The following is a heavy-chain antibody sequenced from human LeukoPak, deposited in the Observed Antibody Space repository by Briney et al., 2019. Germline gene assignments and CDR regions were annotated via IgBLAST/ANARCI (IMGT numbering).Heavy chain of an antibody. D-gene: IGHD3-16*01. CDR3: ARGLYDYVWGSHESYGMDV. Sequence: GASVKVSCKASGYIFTSYDINWVRQATGQGLEWMGWMNPNSGNTGYAQKFQGRVTMTRNTSISTAYMELSSLRSEDTAVYYCARGLYDYVWGSHESYGMDVWGQGTTVTVSS. J-gene: IGHJ6*02. CDR2: MNPNSGNT. CDR1: GYIFTSYD. V-gene: IGHV1-8*01.